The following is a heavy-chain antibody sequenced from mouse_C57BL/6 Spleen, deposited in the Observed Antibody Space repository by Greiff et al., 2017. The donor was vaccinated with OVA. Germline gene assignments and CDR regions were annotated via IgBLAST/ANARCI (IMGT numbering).Heavy chain of an antibody. D-gene: IGHD1-1*01. CDR3: ARRGTIYYYGSSYDYYAMDY. Sequence: QVQLQQPGAELVRPGTSVKLSCKASGYTFTSYWMHWVKQRPGQGLEWIGVIDPSDSYTNYNQKFKGKATLTVDTSSSTAYMQLSSLTSEDSAVYYCARRGTIYYYGSSYDYYAMDYWGQGTSVTVSS. V-gene: IGHV1-59*01. J-gene: IGHJ4*01. CDR2: IDPSDSYT. CDR1: GYTFTSYW.